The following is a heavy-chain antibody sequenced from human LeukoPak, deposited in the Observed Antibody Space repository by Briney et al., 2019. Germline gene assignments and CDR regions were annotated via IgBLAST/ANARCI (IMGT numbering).Heavy chain of an antibody. D-gene: IGHD3-22*01. CDR3: AKGPGDYDSSGYYVDY. Sequence: GRSLRLSCAASGFTFSSYGMHWVRQAPGKGLERVAVIWYDGSNKYYADSVKGRFTISRDNSKNTLYLQTNSLRAEDTAVYYCAKGPGDYDSSGYYVDYWGQGTLVTVSS. V-gene: IGHV3-33*06. J-gene: IGHJ4*02. CDR2: IWYDGSNK. CDR1: GFTFSSYG.